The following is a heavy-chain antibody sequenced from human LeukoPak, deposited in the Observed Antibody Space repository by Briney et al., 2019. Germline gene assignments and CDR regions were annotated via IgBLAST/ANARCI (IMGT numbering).Heavy chain of an antibody. D-gene: IGHD2-2*01. CDR3: ARDVTSDVVVPAATGSGYYYYMDV. CDR1: GGSISSYY. J-gene: IGHJ6*03. CDR2: IYYSGST. V-gene: IGHV4-59*01. Sequence: ASETLSLTCTVSGGSISSYYWSWVRQPPGKGLEWIGYIYYSGSTNYNPSLKSRVTISVDTSKNQFSLKLSSVTAADTAVYYCARDVTSDVVVPAATGSGYYYYMDVWGEGTTVTVSS.